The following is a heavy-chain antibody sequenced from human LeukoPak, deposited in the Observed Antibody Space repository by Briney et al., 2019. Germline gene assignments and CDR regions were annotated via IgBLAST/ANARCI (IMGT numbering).Heavy chain of an antibody. Sequence: PGGSLRLSCAASGFTFSSYAMSWVRQAPGKGLEWVSYISSSGSTIYYADSVKGRFTISRDNAKNSLYLQMNSLRAEHTAVYYCARVVHVNWFDPWGQGTLVTVSS. CDR1: GFTFSSYA. V-gene: IGHV3-48*03. J-gene: IGHJ5*02. D-gene: IGHD3-10*01. CDR2: ISSSGSTI. CDR3: ARVVHVNWFDP.